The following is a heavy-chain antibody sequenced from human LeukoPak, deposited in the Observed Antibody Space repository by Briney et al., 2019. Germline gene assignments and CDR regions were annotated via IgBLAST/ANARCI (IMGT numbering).Heavy chain of an antibody. Sequence: SVKVSCKASGGTFSSYTISWVRQAPGQGLDWMGRIIPIFGTANYAQKFQGRVTITTDESTSTAYMELSSLRSEDTAVYYCAVCIAVAPTKNAFDIWGQGTMVTLSS. D-gene: IGHD6-19*01. CDR1: GGTFSSYT. J-gene: IGHJ3*02. CDR3: AVCIAVAPTKNAFDI. CDR2: IIPIFGTA. V-gene: IGHV1-69*05.